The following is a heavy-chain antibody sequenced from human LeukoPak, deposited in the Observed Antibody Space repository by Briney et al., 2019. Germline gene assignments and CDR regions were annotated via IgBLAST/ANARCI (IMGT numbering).Heavy chain of an antibody. CDR2: LSGSGGNT. J-gene: IGHJ4*02. Sequence: GGSLRLSCAGSGFIFSSYAMSWVRQAPGKGLEWVSTLSGSGGNTYYADSVKGRFTISRDNSKNTLYLQMNSLRAEDTAVYYCARMGTSCPFDYWGQGTLVTVSS. V-gene: IGHV3-23*01. D-gene: IGHD2-2*01. CDR1: GFIFSSYA. CDR3: ARMGTSCPFDY.